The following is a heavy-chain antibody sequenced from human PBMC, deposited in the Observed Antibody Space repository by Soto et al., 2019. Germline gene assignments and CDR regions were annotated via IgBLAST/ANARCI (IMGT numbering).Heavy chain of an antibody. CDR3: ARDIGFDYVN. D-gene: IGHD3-16*01. CDR1: GFNVMSYW. J-gene: IGHJ4*02. Sequence: GESLKISCAVSGFNVMSYWMSWVRQAPGKGLEWVASVKEDGSELYYLHSVRGRFSISRDSAGNALHLTMNYLSAEDTGVYFCARDIGFDYVNWGQGSPVTVSA. CDR2: VKEDGSEL. V-gene: IGHV3-7*01.